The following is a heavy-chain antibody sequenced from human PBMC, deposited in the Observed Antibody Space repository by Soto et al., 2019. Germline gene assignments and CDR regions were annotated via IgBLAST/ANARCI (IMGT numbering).Heavy chain of an antibody. J-gene: IGHJ4*02. CDR3: AKDSSSSWYYFDY. CDR2: ISWNSGSI. V-gene: IGHV3-9*01. Sequence: GGSLRLSCAASGFTFDDYAMHWVRQAPGKGLEWVPGISWNSGSIGYADSVKGRFTISRDNAKNSLYLQMNSLRAEDTALYYCAKDSSSSWYYFDYWGQGTLVTVSS. D-gene: IGHD6-13*01. CDR1: GFTFDDYA.